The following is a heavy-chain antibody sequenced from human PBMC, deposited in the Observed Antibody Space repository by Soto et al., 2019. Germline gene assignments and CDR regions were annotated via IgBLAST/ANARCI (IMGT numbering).Heavy chain of an antibody. Sequence: PGGSLRLSCAGSGFAFNSAWINWVRQAPGKGLEWVGRIKSKALGGTTDFAAPVRGRFAVTRDDSRNMAYMQMNSLDTEDTAVYYCTTDSYSAMIEVRFDYWGHGTLVTAPQ. V-gene: IGHV3-15*07. CDR1: GFAFNSAW. J-gene: IGHJ4*03. CDR2: IKSKALGGTT. D-gene: IGHD3-22*01. CDR3: TTDSYSAMIEVRFDY.